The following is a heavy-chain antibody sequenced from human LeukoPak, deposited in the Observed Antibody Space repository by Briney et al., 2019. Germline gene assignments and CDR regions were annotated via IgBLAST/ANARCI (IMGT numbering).Heavy chain of an antibody. CDR1: GFTFSSYA. CDR2: ISGSGGST. J-gene: IGHJ6*04. D-gene: IGHD3-10*01. CDR3: AKEDEGIWFGEFTTYYGMDV. Sequence: GGSLRLSCAASGFTFSSYAMSWVRQASGKGQEWVSAISGSGGSTYYADSVKGRLTISRDNSKNTLYLQMNSLRAEDTAVYYCAKEDEGIWFGEFTTYYGMDVWGKGTTVTVSS. V-gene: IGHV3-23*01.